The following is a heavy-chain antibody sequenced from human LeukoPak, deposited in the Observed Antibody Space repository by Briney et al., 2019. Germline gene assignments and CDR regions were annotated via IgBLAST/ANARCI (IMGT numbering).Heavy chain of an antibody. Sequence: PSETLSLTCTVSGGSISSYYWSWIRQPAGKGLEWIGRLYTSGSTNYNPSLKSRVTMSVDTSKNQFSLKLTSVTAADTAVYYCARDQDSSTWYYFDYWGQGTLVTVSS. CDR1: GGSISSYY. D-gene: IGHD6-13*01. V-gene: IGHV4-4*07. CDR2: LYTSGST. CDR3: ARDQDSSTWYYFDY. J-gene: IGHJ4*02.